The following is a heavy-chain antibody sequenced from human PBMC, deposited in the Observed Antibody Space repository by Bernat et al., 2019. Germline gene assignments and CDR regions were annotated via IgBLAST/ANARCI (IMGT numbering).Heavy chain of an antibody. CDR1: GFTFSNYG. J-gene: IGHJ4*02. CDR3: ARDPGSATTGIDY. D-gene: IGHD1-1*01. V-gene: IGHV3-33*08. Sequence: VQLLESGGGLVQPGGSLRLSCAASGFTFSNYGMHWVRQAPGKGLEWVAVIWYDGTNKYYADSVKGRFTISRDNSKNTLYLQMNSLRAEDTAVYYCARDPGSATTGIDYWGQGTLVTVSS. CDR2: IWYDGTNK.